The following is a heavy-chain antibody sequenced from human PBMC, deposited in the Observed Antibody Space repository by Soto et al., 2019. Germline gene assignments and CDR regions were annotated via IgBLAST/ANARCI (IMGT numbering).Heavy chain of an antibody. V-gene: IGHV4-4*02. D-gene: IGHD6-13*01. CDR1: GGSISTSNW. CDR3: ARARATIAAAAIFDC. J-gene: IGHJ4*02. CDR2: VYRTGST. Sequence: QVQLQESGPGLVKPSGTLSLTCAVSGGSISTSNWWSWVRQPPGKGLEWIGEVYRTGSTNYNSSLESRLTISVDKSKNQFSLRLTSVTAADTAVYYCARARATIAAAAIFDCWGQGHMVTVSS.